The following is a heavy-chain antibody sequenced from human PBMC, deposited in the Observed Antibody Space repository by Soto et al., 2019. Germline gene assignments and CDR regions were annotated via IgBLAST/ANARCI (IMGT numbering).Heavy chain of an antibody. J-gene: IGHJ4*02. Sequence: QVQLQESGPGLVKPSQTLSLTCTVSGGSISSGGYYWSWIRQHPGKGLAWIGYIDYSGSTYYNPSLKSRVTISVDTSKNQFSMKLSSVTAAHTAVYYCARERNSGDGDGHNDYWGQGTLVTVSS. CDR2: IDYSGST. CDR3: ARERNSGDGDGHNDY. D-gene: IGHD3-10*01. CDR1: GGSISSGGYY. V-gene: IGHV4-31*03.